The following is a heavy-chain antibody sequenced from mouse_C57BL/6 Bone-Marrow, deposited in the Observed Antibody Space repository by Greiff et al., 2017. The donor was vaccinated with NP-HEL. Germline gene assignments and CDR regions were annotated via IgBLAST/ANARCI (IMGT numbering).Heavy chain of an antibody. J-gene: IGHJ1*03. CDR1: GYSITSGYY. Sequence: DVQLQESGPGLVKPSQSLSLTCSVTGYSITSGYYWNWIRQFPGNKLEWMGYISYDGSNNYNPSLKNRISITRDTSKNQFFLKLNSVTTEDTATYYCARDNTTVVPSWYFDVWGTGTTVTVSS. CDR2: ISYDGSN. CDR3: ARDNTTVVPSWYFDV. D-gene: IGHD1-1*01. V-gene: IGHV3-6*01.